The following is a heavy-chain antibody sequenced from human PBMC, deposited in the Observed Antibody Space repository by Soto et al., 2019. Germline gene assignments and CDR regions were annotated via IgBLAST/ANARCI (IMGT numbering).Heavy chain of an antibody. V-gene: IGHV3-53*01. Sequence: PWCSLRISCAASAFTVSLYDMSWVRQAPGKGLEWVSLISSGGGTYYADSVKGRFTISRDNSKNTLYLQMNSLRAEDTAVYCCARQLWSHDAFDVWGQGTKVTVSS. CDR3: ARQLWSHDAFDV. CDR1: AFTVSLYD. CDR2: ISSGGGT. D-gene: IGHD5-18*01. J-gene: IGHJ3*01.